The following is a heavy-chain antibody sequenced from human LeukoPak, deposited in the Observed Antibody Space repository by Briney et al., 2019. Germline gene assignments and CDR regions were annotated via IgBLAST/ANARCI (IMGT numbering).Heavy chain of an antibody. CDR3: AKDRRAAAGPPYYFDN. CDR1: RRIFIDYV. CDR2: TSGSGGKT. Sequence: GWSLSLSCPCCRRIFIDYVMPWLRQAPSKGLQGVATTSGSGGKTYYTDYMKGQFTVSRDNSKNTLYLQMKSLRVEDAAVYYCAKDRRAAAGPPYYFDNWRQGTLVTVSS. V-gene: IGHV3-23*01. D-gene: IGHD6-13*01. J-gene: IGHJ4*02.